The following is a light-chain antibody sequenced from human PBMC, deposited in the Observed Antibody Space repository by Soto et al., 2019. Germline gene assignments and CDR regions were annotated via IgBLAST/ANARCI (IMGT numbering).Light chain of an antibody. CDR2: AAS. CDR3: QQYYSYRPYT. V-gene: IGKV1-8*01. Sequence: AIRMTQSPSSFSASTGDRVTITCRASQGISSYLAWYQQKPGKAPKRLIYAASTLQSGVPSRFSGSGSGTDFTLTISCLQSEDFATYYCQQYYSYRPYTFGQGTKLEIK. CDR1: QGISSY. J-gene: IGKJ2*01.